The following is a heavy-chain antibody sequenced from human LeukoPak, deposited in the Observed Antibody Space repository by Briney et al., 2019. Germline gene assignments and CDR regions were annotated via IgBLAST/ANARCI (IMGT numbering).Heavy chain of an antibody. J-gene: IGHJ4*02. D-gene: IGHD3-22*01. CDR2: ISGSGGST. V-gene: IGHV3-23*01. CDR3: AKAGPYYYDSSGYFDY. CDR1: GFTFSSYA. Sequence: GGSLRLSCAASGFTFSSYAMSWVRQAPGKGLEWVSAISGSGGSTYYADSVKGRLTISRDNSKNTLYLQMNSLRAEDTAVYYCAKAGPYYYDSSGYFDYWGQGTLVTVSS.